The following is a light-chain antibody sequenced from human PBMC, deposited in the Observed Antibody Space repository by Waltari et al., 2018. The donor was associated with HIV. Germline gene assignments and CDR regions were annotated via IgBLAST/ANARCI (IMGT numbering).Light chain of an antibody. CDR1: SGSIASNF. CDR2: EDY. V-gene: IGLV6-57*04. J-gene: IGLJ3*02. CDR3: QSYDSSGQV. Sequence: NFRLTQPHSVSESPGKTGTISCTRNSGSIASNFVQWYKRRPGSAPTTVIFEDYHRPSGVPDRFSGSIDSSSNSASLTISGLKTEDEGDYYFQSYDSSGQVFGGGTKLTVL.